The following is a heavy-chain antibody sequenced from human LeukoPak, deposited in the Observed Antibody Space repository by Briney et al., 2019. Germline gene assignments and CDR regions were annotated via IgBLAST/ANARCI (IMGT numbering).Heavy chain of an antibody. CDR3: ARGFRKRGGYVGLARLGFDY. CDR1: GGSISSSSYY. D-gene: IGHD5-24*01. J-gene: IGHJ4*02. Sequence: PSETLSLTCTVSGGSISSSSYYWGWIRQPPGKGLEWIGSIYYSGSTYYNPSLKSRVTISVDTSKNQFSLKLSSVTAADTAVYYCARGFRKRGGYVGLARLGFDYWGQGTLVTVSS. CDR2: IYYSGST. V-gene: IGHV4-39*01.